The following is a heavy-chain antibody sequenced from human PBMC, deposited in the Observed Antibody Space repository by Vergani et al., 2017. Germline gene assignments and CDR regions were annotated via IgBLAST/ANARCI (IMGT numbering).Heavy chain of an antibody. CDR1: GFTFSSYS. Sequence: EVQLVESGGGLVKPGGSLRLSCAASGFTFSSYSMNWVRQAPGKGLEWVSSISSSSSYIYYADSVKGRFTISRDNAKNSLYLQMNSLRAEDTAVYYCARASSSGVVANGHWGQGTLVTVSS. CDR2: ISSSSSYI. J-gene: IGHJ4*02. CDR3: ARASSSGVVANGH. V-gene: IGHV3-21*01. D-gene: IGHD2-15*01.